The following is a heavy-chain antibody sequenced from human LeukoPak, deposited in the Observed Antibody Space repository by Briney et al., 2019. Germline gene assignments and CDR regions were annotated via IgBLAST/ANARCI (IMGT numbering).Heavy chain of an antibody. CDR3: AKGRGGYTHAFDY. CDR2: ISGSGDST. D-gene: IGHD5-24*01. Sequence: PGGSLRLSCAASGFTFSSYAMSWVRQAPGKGLEWVSVISGSGDSTSYADSVKGRFTISRDNSKNTLYLQMNSLRAEDTAVYYCAKGRGGYTHAFDYWGQGTLVTVSS. CDR1: GFTFSSYA. J-gene: IGHJ4*02. V-gene: IGHV3-23*01.